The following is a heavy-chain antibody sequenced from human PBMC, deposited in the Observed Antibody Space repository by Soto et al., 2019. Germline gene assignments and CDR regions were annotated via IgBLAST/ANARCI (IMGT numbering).Heavy chain of an antibody. V-gene: IGHV4-34*01. CDR2: ITNSGYT. J-gene: IGHJ1*01. CDR1: NGSFSGYY. CDR3: ARGLEYFQR. Sequence: SDTLSLTCDVFNGSFSGYYGSWIRQPPGKGLEWIGEITNSGYTNYNPSLKNRVAILIDRSKTHFSLKVTSVTAADTAVYSCARGLEYFQRWGQGTLVTVSS.